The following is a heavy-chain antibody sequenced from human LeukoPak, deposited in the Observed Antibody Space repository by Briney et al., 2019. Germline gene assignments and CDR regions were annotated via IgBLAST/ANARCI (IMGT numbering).Heavy chain of an antibody. D-gene: IGHD6-19*01. CDR2: MNPNSGNT. J-gene: IGHJ4*02. V-gene: IGHV1-8*01. CDR1: GYTLTSYD. CDR3: AVGGIAVASQFDY. Sequence: ASVKVSCKASGYTLTSYDINLVRQAAGQGLEWMGWMNPNSGNTGYAQKFQGRVTMTEDTSTDTAYMELSSLRSEDTAVYYCAVGGIAVASQFDYWGQGTLVTVSS.